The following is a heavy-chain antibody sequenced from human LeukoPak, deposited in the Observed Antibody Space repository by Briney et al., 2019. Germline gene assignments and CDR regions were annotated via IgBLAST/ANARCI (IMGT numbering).Heavy chain of an antibody. J-gene: IGHJ4*02. CDR1: GFTFSSYW. Sequence: GGSLRLSCAASGFTFSSYWMHWVRQAPGKGLVWVSRINTDGSSTSYADSVKGRFTISRDNAKNTLYLQMNSLRAEDTAVYYCARGPRNYRFLEWLLEYWGQGTLVTVSS. V-gene: IGHV3-74*01. CDR2: INTDGSST. CDR3: ARGPRNYRFLEWLLEY. D-gene: IGHD3-3*01.